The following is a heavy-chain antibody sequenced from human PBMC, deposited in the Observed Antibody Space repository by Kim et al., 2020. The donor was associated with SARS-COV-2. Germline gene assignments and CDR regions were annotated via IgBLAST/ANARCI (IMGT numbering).Heavy chain of an antibody. V-gene: IGHV3-11*01. CDR3: ARDQGRGSSGLNGY. J-gene: IGHJ4*02. Sequence: ADSVKGHFTISRDNAKNSLYLQMNSRRAEDTAVYYCARDQGRGSSGLNGYWGQGTLVTVSS. D-gene: IGHD6-19*01.